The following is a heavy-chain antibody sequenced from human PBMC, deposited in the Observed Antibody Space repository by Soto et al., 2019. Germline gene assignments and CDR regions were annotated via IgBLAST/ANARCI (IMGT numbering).Heavy chain of an antibody. CDR3: AREGRGKKAGYNGLVSLGY. D-gene: IGHD2-2*02. J-gene: IGHJ4*02. CDR2: IIPIFGTA. Sequence: SVKVSCKASGGTFSSYAISWVRQAPGQGLEWMGGIIPIFGTANYAQKFQGGVTITADESTSTAYMELSSLRSEDTAVYYCAREGRGKKAGYNGLVSLGYWGQGTLVTVSS. V-gene: IGHV1-69*13. CDR1: GGTFSSYA.